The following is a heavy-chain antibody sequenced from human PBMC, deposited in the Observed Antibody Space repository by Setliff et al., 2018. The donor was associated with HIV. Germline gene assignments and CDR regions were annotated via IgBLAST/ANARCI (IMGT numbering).Heavy chain of an antibody. D-gene: IGHD3-10*01. CDR3: ARGGYWYDDNPYYRPLDY. CDR1: GYSFTSYW. V-gene: IGHV5-51*01. J-gene: IGHJ4*02. Sequence: PGESLKISCKGSGYSFTSYWIGWVRQMPGKGLEWMGIIYPGDMDVKYNPSFQGRVTISADRFRTTTYLQWSGLKASDTAIYYCARGGYWYDDNPYYRPLDYWGQGTLVTVSS. CDR2: IYPGDMDV.